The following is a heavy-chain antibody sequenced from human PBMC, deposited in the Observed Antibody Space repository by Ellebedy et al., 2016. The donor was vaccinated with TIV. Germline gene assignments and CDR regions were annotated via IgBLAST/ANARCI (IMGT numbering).Heavy chain of an antibody. Sequence: ASVKVSCKASGGTFSSYAISWVRQAPGQGLEWMGGIIPIFGTANYAQKLQGRVTMTTDTSTSTAYMELRSLRSDDTAVYYCARDFLFMEYYYDSSGYNDYWGQGTLVTVSS. V-gene: IGHV1-69*05. CDR2: IIPIFGTA. J-gene: IGHJ4*02. CDR1: GGTFSSYA. D-gene: IGHD3-22*01. CDR3: ARDFLFMEYYYDSSGYNDY.